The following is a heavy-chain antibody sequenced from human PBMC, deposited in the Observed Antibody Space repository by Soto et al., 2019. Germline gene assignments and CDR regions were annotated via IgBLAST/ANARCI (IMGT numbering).Heavy chain of an antibody. D-gene: IGHD3-3*01. J-gene: IGHJ4*02. CDR2: IYYSGST. Sequence: PSETLSLTCTVSGGSISSYYWSWIRQPPGKGLEWIGYIYYSGSTNYNPSLKSRVTISVDTSKNQFSLKLSSVTAADTAVYYCARAYYDFWSGYYTGIYFDYWGQGTLVTVSS. V-gene: IGHV4-59*08. CDR1: GGSISSYY. CDR3: ARAYYDFWSGYYTGIYFDY.